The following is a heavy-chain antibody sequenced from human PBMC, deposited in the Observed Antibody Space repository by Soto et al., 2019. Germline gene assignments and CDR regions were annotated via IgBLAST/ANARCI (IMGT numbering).Heavy chain of an antibody. J-gene: IGHJ3*02. CDR1: GFSFSIYS. CDR3: AKDLGGSGAFDI. Sequence: EGQLVEFGGGLVKPGGSLRLSCAASGFSFSIYSYNCVRQAPGKGLEWLSYISPAGSSIYYADSVKGRFTISRDSARDSVYLQMNSLRAEDTAVYFCAKDLGGSGAFDIWGQGTMVTVSS. CDR2: ISPAGSSI. V-gene: IGHV3-48*01. D-gene: IGHD3-16*01.